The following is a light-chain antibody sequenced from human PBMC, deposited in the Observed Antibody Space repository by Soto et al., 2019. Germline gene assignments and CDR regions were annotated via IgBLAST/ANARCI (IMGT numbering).Light chain of an antibody. CDR2: GPS. Sequence: EIVMTQSPATLSVSPGERATLSCRASQSVNTNLAWYQQKPGQTPRLRIYGPSIRATGIPARFSGSGSGTEFRLTINCLQSEDFARYSCQEYDKWTPGFTFGPGIRVD. V-gene: IGKV3-15*01. J-gene: IGKJ3*01. CDR1: QSVNTN. CDR3: QEYDKWTPGFT.